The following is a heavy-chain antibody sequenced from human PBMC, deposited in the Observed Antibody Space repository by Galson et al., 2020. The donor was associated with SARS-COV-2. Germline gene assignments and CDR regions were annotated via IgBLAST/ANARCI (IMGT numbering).Heavy chain of an antibody. V-gene: IGHV3-30*04. D-gene: IGHD1-26*01. J-gene: IGHJ4*02. CDR1: GFTFSNYV. Sequence: GESLKISCAASGFTFSNYVMHWVRQAPGKGPEWVAVISSDGSNSFYADSLKGRFTISRDNSQSTLYLQMNSLRAEDTAVYYCARGGEWELPYYFDYGGQGTLVTVSS. CDR2: ISSDGSNS. CDR3: ARGGEWELPYYFDY.